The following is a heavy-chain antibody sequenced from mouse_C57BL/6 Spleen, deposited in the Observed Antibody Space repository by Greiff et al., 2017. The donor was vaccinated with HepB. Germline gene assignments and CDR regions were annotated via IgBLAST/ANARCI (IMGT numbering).Heavy chain of an antibody. CDR3: TRRDYDSSAWFAY. CDR1: GYTFTSYW. J-gene: IGHJ3*01. CDR2: IYPGNSDT. D-gene: IGHD2-4*01. Sequence: EVNLVESGTVLARPGASVKMSCKTSGYTFTSYWMHWVKQRPGQGLEWIGAIYPGNSDTSYNQKFKGKAKLTAVTSASTAYMELSSLTNEDSAVYYCTRRDYDSSAWFAYWGQGTLVTVSA. V-gene: IGHV1-5*01.